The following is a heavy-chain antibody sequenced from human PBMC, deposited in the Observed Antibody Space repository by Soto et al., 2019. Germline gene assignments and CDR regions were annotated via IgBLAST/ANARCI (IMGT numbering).Heavy chain of an antibody. CDR1: GFTFSYG. J-gene: IGHJ4*02. Sequence: VQLLESGGGLIQPGGSLRLSCAASGFTFSYGIHWLRQAPGKGLEWVAYISYDSSNKFYGDSVKGRFTISRDNSKNTQFLQMNSLRAEDTAVYYCAKLFIGYCSGNTCDDYWGQGTLVAVSS. V-gene: IGHV3-30*18. CDR3: AKLFIGYCSGNTCDDY. D-gene: IGHD2-15*01. CDR2: ISYDSSNK.